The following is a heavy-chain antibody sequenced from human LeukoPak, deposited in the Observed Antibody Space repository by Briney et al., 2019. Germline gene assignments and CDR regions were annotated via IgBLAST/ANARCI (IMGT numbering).Heavy chain of an antibody. CDR1: GFTFSNAW. Sequence: GGSLRLSCAASGFTFSNAWMSWVRQAPGKGLEWVGRIKSKTDGGTTDYAAPVKGRFTISRDDSKNTLYLQMNSLKTEDTAVYYCARGDIVVVPAAIGIDYWGQGTLVTVSS. CDR2: IKSKTDGGTT. V-gene: IGHV3-15*01. D-gene: IGHD2-2*01. CDR3: ARGDIVVVPAAIGIDY. J-gene: IGHJ4*02.